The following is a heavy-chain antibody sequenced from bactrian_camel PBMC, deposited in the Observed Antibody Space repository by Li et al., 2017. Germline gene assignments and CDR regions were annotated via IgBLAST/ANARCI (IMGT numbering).Heavy chain of an antibody. CDR2: TGADKI. J-gene: IGHJ4*01. CDR1: GRAAIDSGFC. CDR3: AASVRSWCDLTLPGKSAYNF. D-gene: IGHD1*01. Sequence: HVQLVESGGGSVQSGGSLRLSCAPTGRAAIDSGFCMGWFRQNPGQERDWVAATGADKIAYNDLVRGRFAFSQDNASNTVYLQMNSLKPEDTATYYCAASVRSWCDLTLPGKSAYNFWGQGTQVTVST. V-gene: IGHV3S53*01.